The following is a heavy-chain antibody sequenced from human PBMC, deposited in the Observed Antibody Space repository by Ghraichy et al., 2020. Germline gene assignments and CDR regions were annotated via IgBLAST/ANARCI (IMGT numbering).Heavy chain of an antibody. CDR2: IYYTGST. Sequence: SETLSLTYTVSGGSISSYSWSWIRQPPGKGLEWIGYIYYTGSTNYNPSLKSRVTISVDTSKNQFSLKLSSVTAADTAVYYCARGGVSWFDPWGQGTLVTVSS. V-gene: IGHV4-59*01. J-gene: IGHJ5*02. CDR3: ARGGVSWFDP. D-gene: IGHD2-21*01. CDR1: GGSISSYS.